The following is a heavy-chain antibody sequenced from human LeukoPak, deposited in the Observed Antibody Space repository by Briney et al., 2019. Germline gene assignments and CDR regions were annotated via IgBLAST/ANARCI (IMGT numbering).Heavy chain of an antibody. D-gene: IGHD3-22*01. J-gene: IGHJ4*02. CDR3: ARDGYYDSSGYYYVGYYY. CDR1: GFTVSSNY. Sequence: GGSLRLSCAASGFTVSSNYMSWVRQAPGKGLEWVSVIYSGGSTYYADSVKGRFTISRDNSKNTLYLQMNSLRAEDTAVYYCARDGYYDSSGYYYVGYYYWGQGTLVTVSS. CDR2: IYSGGST. V-gene: IGHV3-53*01.